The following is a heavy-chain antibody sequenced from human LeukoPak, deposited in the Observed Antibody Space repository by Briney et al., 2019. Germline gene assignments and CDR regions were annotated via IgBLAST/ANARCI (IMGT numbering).Heavy chain of an antibody. J-gene: IGHJ4*02. CDR3: ARDCCLLAAAGH. V-gene: IGHV3-66*01. CDR1: GITVSTNY. Sequence: GGSLRLSCEASGITVSTNYMSWVRQAPGKGLEGVSVIDRGGDTYYADSVKGRFTISRDSSKNTLFLQMNSLRAEDTAMYYCARDCCLLAAAGHWGQGTLVTVSS. CDR2: IDRGGDT. D-gene: IGHD6-13*01.